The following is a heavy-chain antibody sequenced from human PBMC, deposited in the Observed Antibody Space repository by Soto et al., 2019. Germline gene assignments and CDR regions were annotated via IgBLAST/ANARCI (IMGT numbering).Heavy chain of an antibody. CDR1: GGSISSYY. CDR2: IYYSGST. J-gene: IGHJ4*02. D-gene: IGHD5-12*01. CDR3: ARLDSGYPWRFDY. Sequence: SETLSLTCTVSGGSISSYYWSWIRQPPGKGLEWIGYIYYSGSTNYNPSLKSRVTISVDTSKNQFSLKLSSVTAADTAVYYCARLDSGYPWRFDYWGQGTLVTVS. V-gene: IGHV4-59*08.